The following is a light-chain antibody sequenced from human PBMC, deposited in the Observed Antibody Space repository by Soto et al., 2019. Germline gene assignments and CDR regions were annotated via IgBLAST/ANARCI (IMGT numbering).Light chain of an antibody. CDR1: ISDVGGYNT. CDR3: SSYTTSISYV. V-gene: IGLV2-14*01. J-gene: IGLJ1*01. Sequence: QSALTQPASVSGSPGQSITISCTGTISDVGGYNTVSWYQQHPGKVPKLMIHDVSDRPSWVSDRFSGSKSGNTASLTISGLQAEYVADYYCSSYTTSISYVFGSGTNFTVL. CDR2: DVS.